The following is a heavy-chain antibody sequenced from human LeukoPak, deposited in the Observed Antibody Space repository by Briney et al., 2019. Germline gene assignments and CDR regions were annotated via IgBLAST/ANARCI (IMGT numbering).Heavy chain of an antibody. Sequence: SETLSLTCAVYGGSFSGYYWSWIRQPPGKGLEWIGEINHSGSTNYNPSLKSRVTISVDTSKNQFSLKLSSVTAADTAVYYCARGLKLHPHQIDPRGHGTPGTASS. CDR2: INHSGST. CDR1: GGSFSGYY. V-gene: IGHV4-34*01. CDR3: ARGLKLHPHQIDP. J-gene: IGHJ5*02.